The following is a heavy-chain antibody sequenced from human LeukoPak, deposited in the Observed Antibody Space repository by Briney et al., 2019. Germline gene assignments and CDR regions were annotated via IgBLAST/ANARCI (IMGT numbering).Heavy chain of an antibody. Sequence: GGSLRLSCASSGFTFSSYDMNWVRQAPGKGLEWVSYISSSRTIIYYADSVKGRFTISRDNAKNSLYLQMNSLRAEDTAVYYCAREDSGSYSVWGQGTLVTVSS. J-gene: IGHJ4*02. CDR3: AREDSGSYSV. V-gene: IGHV3-48*01. CDR1: GFTFSSYD. D-gene: IGHD1-26*01. CDR2: ISSSRTII.